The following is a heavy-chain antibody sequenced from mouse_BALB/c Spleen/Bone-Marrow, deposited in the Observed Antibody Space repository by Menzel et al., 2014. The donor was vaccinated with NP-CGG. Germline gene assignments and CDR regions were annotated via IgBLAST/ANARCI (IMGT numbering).Heavy chain of an antibody. Sequence: EVQLLESEAELVRLGCSVKLFCTASGFNIKDYYMHWVTQRSEQGLEWIGWIDPENGDTEYAAKFQGKATMTADTSSKTAYLQLSSLTSEDTAVYYYNARDYRCEGYAMDCWCQGLSVTGS. CDR2: IDPENGDT. V-gene: IGHV14-4*02. CDR1: GFNIKDYY. CDR3: NARDYRCEGYAMDC. D-gene: IGHD2-14*01. J-gene: IGHJ4*01.